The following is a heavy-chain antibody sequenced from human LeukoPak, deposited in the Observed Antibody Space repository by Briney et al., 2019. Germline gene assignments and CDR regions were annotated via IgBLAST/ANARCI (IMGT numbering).Heavy chain of an antibody. V-gene: IGHV1-69*05. D-gene: IGHD3-22*01. Sequence: SVKVSCKASGGTFSSYAISWVRQAPGQGLEWMGRIIPIFGTANYAQKFQGRVTITTDGSTSTAYMELSSPRSEDTAVYYCASDTYYYDSSGYCSYWGQGTLVTVSS. J-gene: IGHJ4*02. CDR1: GGTFSSYA. CDR3: ASDTYYYDSSGYCSY. CDR2: IIPIFGTA.